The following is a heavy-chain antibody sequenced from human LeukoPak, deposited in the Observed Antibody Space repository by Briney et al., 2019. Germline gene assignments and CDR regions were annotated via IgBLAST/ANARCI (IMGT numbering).Heavy chain of an antibody. CDR1: GFTFTDYT. CDR3: ARDRSYVGFDY. Sequence: PGGSLRLSCAASGFTFTDYTINWVRQAPGKGLGWVSSISTSSNIYYADSVKGRFTVSRDNAKNSVYPQTNSLRAEDTAIYYCARDRSYVGFDYWDQGTLVTVSS. CDR2: ISTSSNI. J-gene: IGHJ4*02. V-gene: IGHV3-69-1*01. D-gene: IGHD4-23*01.